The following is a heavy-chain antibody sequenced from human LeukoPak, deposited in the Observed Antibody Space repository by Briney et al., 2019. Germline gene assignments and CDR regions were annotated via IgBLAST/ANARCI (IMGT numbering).Heavy chain of an antibody. CDR3: ARESRPRDAFDI. J-gene: IGHJ3*02. V-gene: IGHV1-46*01. CDR2: INPSGGST. Sequence: ASVKVSCKASGYTFTSHHIHWVRQAPGQGHEWMGIINPSGGSTNYGQKFQGRVTMTRDTSISTAYMELSRLRSDDTAVYYCARESRPRDAFDIWGQGTMVTVSS. CDR1: GYTFTSHH.